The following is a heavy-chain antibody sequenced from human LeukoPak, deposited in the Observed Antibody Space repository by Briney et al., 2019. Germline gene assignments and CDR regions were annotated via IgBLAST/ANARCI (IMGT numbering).Heavy chain of an antibody. CDR2: ISGSGGST. J-gene: IGHJ4*02. Sequence: GGSLRLSCAASGFTFSSYAMSWVRQAPGKGLEWVSAISGSGGSTYYADSVKGRFTISRDNSKNTLYLQMNSLRAEDTAVYYCAKDASYYYGSGRGPFDYWGQGTLVTVSS. CDR1: GFTFSSYA. D-gene: IGHD3-10*01. CDR3: AKDASYYYGSGRGPFDY. V-gene: IGHV3-23*01.